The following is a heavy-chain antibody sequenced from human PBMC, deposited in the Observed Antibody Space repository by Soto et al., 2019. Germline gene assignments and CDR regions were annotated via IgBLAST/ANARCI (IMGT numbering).Heavy chain of an antibody. V-gene: IGHV1-69*10. D-gene: IGHD2-15*01. Sequence: SVKVSCKASGLTYSSHVISWVRQAPGQGLEWMGGIIPLFGIPNYAQKFQGRLTITADKSTSTAYMESSSLRSEDTAVYYCARGVVDTNVVFKWFDPWGQGTLVTVSS. CDR2: IIPLFGIP. CDR1: GLTYSSHV. J-gene: IGHJ5*02. CDR3: ARGVVDTNVVFKWFDP.